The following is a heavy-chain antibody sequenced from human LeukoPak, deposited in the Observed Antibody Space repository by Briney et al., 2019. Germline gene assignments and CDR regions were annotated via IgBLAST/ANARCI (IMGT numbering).Heavy chain of an antibody. CDR3: ARTNYGDLGY. CDR2: ISSNGGST. Sequence: GGSLRLSWAASGFTFSSYAMHWVRQAPGKGLEYVSAISSNGGSTYYANSVKGRFTISRDNSKNTLYLQMGSLRAEDMAVYYCARTNYGDLGYWGQGTLVTVSS. D-gene: IGHD4-17*01. V-gene: IGHV3-64*01. CDR1: GFTFSSYA. J-gene: IGHJ4*02.